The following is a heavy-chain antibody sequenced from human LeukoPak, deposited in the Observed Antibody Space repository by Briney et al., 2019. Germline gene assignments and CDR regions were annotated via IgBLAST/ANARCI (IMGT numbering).Heavy chain of an antibody. Sequence: PGGSLRLSCAASGFTFITYSMNWVRQAPGKGLEWVSSIDSTSTYIFYADSLKGRVTISRDNAKNSLTLHMNSLRAEDTAVYYCVAAAGYYFDYWGQGTLVTVSS. V-gene: IGHV3-21*01. CDR3: VAAAGYYFDY. CDR2: IDSTSTYI. D-gene: IGHD6-25*01. CDR1: GFTFITYS. J-gene: IGHJ4*02.